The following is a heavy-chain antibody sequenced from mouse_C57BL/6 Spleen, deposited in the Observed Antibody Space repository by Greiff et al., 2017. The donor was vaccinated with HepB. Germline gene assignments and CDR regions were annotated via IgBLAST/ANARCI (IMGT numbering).Heavy chain of an antibody. CDR3: ARRGAGSSLDY. V-gene: IGHV1-50*01. CDR1: GYTFTSYW. D-gene: IGHD1-1*01. CDR2: IDPSDSYT. Sequence: VQLQQPGAELVKPGASVKLSCKASGYTFTSYWMQWVKQRPGQGLEWIGEIDPSDSYTNYNQKFKGKATLTVDTSSSTAYMQLSSLTSEDSAVYYCARRGAGSSLDYWGQGTTLTVSS. J-gene: IGHJ2*01.